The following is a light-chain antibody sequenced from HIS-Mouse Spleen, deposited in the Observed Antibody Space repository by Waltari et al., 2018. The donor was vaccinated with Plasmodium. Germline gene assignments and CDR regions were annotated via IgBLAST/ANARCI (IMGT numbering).Light chain of an antibody. CDR2: EDS. V-gene: IGLV3-10*01. J-gene: IGLJ3*02. Sequence: SYELTQPPSVSVSPGQTARITCSGDALPKKYAYWYQQKQGQGPVLVTYEDSKRPSGMPEGFSGSSAGTMATLTISGAQVEDEADYYCYSTDSSGNHGVFGGGTKLTVL. CDR1: ALPKKY. CDR3: YSTDSSGNHGV.